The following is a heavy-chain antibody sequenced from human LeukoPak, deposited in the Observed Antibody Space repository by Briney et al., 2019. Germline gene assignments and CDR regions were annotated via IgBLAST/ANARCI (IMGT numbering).Heavy chain of an antibody. D-gene: IGHD6-19*01. J-gene: IGHJ4*02. CDR2: INPNSGGT. CDR1: GCTFTGYY. V-gene: IGHV1-2*02. CDR3: AREKAVAGTTRFDY. Sequence: GASVKVSCKASGCTFTGYYMHWVRQAPGQGLEWMGWINPNSGGTNYAQKFQGRVTMTRDTSISTAYMELSRLRSDDTAVYYCAREKAVAGTTRFDYWGQGTLVTVSS.